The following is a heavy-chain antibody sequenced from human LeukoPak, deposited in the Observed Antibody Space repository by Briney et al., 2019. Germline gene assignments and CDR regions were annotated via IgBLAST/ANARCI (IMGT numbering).Heavy chain of an antibody. Sequence: SESLSLTCTVSGGSMSFDYYYWGWIRQPPGKGLGWVGSIHHTGSTYYNPYNPSLKTRVTTSADTSKNQFSLKVSSVTAADTAVYYCARGGDTYCGADCYPHDTFDIWGQGTMVSVSS. V-gene: IGHV4-39*07. CDR2: IHHTGST. CDR3: ARGGDTYCGADCYPHDTFDI. CDR1: GGSMSFDYYY. D-gene: IGHD2-21*02. J-gene: IGHJ3*02.